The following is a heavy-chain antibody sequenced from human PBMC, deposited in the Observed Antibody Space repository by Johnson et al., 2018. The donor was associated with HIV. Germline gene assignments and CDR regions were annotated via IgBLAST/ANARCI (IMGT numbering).Heavy chain of an antibody. CDR3: AKMGYSGSYYVGAFDI. D-gene: IGHD1-26*01. CDR2: ISSSGSTI. CDR1: GFTFSSYE. Sequence: VQLVESGGVLVQPGGSLRLSCAASGFTFSSYEMNWVRQAPGKGLEWVSYISSSGSTIYYADSVKGRFTVSRDNSKNTLFLQMNSLRAEDTAVYHCAKMGYSGSYYVGAFDIWGQGTMVTVSS. V-gene: IGHV3-48*03. J-gene: IGHJ3*02.